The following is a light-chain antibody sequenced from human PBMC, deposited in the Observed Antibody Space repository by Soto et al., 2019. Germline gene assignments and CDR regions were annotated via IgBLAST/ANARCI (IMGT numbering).Light chain of an antibody. CDR2: EVS. CDR1: SSDVGGYNY. Sequence: QSVLTQPASVSGSPGQSITISCTGTSSDVGGYNYVSWYQQHPRKDHKVMIYEVSPRPSGVSDRFSGSKSGNTASLTISGLQAEDEADYYCSSYTTSNTLVVFGGGTKLTVL. V-gene: IGLV2-14*01. CDR3: SSYTTSNTLVV. J-gene: IGLJ3*02.